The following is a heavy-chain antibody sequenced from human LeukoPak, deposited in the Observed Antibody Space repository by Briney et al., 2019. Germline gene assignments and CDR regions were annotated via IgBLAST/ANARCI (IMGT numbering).Heavy chain of an antibody. Sequence: GGCLRLSCAASGFTFKKYAMDWVRQAPGKGLEWVSAISAGGGSTDYAESVKDRFTISRDNSKNTLYLQMNSLRAEDTAIYYCAKKAVYGSGSYYFDYWGQGTLVTVSS. D-gene: IGHD3-10*01. CDR2: ISAGGGST. V-gene: IGHV3-23*01. CDR1: GFTFKKYA. J-gene: IGHJ4*02. CDR3: AKKAVYGSGSYYFDY.